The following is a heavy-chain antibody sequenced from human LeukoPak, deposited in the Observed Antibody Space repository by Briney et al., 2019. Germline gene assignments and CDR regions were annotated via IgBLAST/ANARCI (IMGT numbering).Heavy chain of an antibody. CDR1: GYIFTAYY. D-gene: IGHD1-14*01. V-gene: IGHV1-2*02. Sequence: ASVKVSCKASGYIFTAYYMHWVRQAPGQGLEWMGWLNPDNGGTHYAQNFQGRVTMTRATSISTAYMELSRLRPDDTAVYYCARVRRLEEGNYMDVWGKGTTVTVS. CDR3: ARVRRLEEGNYMDV. CDR2: LNPDNGGT. J-gene: IGHJ6*03.